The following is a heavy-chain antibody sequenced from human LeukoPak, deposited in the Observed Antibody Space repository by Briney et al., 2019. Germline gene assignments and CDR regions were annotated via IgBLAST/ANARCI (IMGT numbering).Heavy chain of an antibody. CDR1: GGSFSSYY. V-gene: IGHV4-59*01. CDR3: ATHDKGYSYGYGAFDI. J-gene: IGHJ3*02. Sequence: PSETLSLTCAVYGGSFSSYYWSWIRQPPGKGLEWIGYIYYSGSTNYNPSLKSRVTISVDTSKNQFSLKLSSVTAADTAVCYCATHDKGYSYGYGAFDIWGQGTMVTVSS. CDR2: IYYSGST. D-gene: IGHD5-18*01.